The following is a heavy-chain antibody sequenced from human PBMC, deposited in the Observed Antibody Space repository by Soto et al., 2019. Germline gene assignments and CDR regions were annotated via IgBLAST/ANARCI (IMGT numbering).Heavy chain of an antibody. CDR2: IYYSGST. CDR3: ARTGGYDSSGYFY. V-gene: IGHV4-31*03. D-gene: IGHD3-22*01. Sequence: QVQLQESGPGLVKPSQTLSLTCTVSGGSISSGGYHWSWIRQHPGKGLEWIGYIYYSGSTYYNPSLKSRVTISVDTSKNQFSLKLSSVTAADTAVYYCARTGGYDSSGYFYWGQGTLVTVSS. CDR1: GGSISSGGYH. J-gene: IGHJ4*02.